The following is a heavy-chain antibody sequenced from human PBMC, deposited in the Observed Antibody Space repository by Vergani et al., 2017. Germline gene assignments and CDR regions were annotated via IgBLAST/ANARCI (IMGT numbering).Heavy chain of an antibody. J-gene: IGHJ6*02. CDR1: GGSINSHNYY. D-gene: IGHD2-2*01. CDR2: IHTSGST. CDR3: ARDPDIVVVPAAPYYYYYYGMDV. Sequence: QVQLQESGPGLVKPSQTLYLTCTVSGGSINSHNYYWSWIRQPAGKGLEWIGRIHTSGSTNYNPSLKSRVTMSEDTSKNQFSLNLTSVPAADTAVYFCARDPDIVVVPAAPYYYYYYGMDVWGQGTTVTVSS. V-gene: IGHV4-61*02.